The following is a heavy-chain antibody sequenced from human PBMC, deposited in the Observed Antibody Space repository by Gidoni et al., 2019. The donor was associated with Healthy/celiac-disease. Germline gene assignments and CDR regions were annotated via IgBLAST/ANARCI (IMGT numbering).Heavy chain of an antibody. J-gene: IGHJ5*02. CDR3: ASGATYYYGSGSYFPNWFDP. CDR1: GYSISSGYY. V-gene: IGHV4-38-2*02. CDR2: IYHSGST. Sequence: QMQLQESGPGLVKPSETLSLTCTVSGYSISSGYYWGWIRQPPGKGLEWIGSIYHSGSTYYNPSLKSRVTISVDTSKNQFSLKLSSVTAADTAVYYCASGATYYYGSGSYFPNWFDPWGQGTLVTVSS. D-gene: IGHD3-10*01.